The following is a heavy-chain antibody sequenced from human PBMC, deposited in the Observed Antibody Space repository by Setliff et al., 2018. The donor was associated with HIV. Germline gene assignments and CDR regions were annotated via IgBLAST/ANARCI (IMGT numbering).Heavy chain of an antibody. CDR3: ARVARGGHSSRWYYFDY. V-gene: IGHV4-38-2*01. Sequence: PSETLSLTCAVSGYSISSGYYWSWIRQPPGKGLEWIGYVYYSGATNYNPSLKSRVTISVDTSKNQFSLKVSSVTAADTAVYYCARVARGGHSSRWYYFDYWGQGTLVTVSS. J-gene: IGHJ4*02. CDR1: GYSISSGYY. CDR2: VYYSGAT. D-gene: IGHD6-13*01.